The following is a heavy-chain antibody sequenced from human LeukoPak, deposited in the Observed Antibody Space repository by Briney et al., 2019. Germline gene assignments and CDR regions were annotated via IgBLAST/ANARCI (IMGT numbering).Heavy chain of an antibody. J-gene: IGHJ6*02. CDR2: IYYSGST. D-gene: IGHD5-18*01. CDR1: GGSISSYY. V-gene: IGHV4-59*08. CDR3: ARHLRGYSYVVMDV. Sequence: SETLSLTCTVSGGSISSYYWSWIRQPPGKGLEWIGCIYYSGSTNYNPSLKSRVTISVDTSKNQFSLKLSSVTAADTAVYYCARHLRGYSYVVMDVWGQGTTVTVSS.